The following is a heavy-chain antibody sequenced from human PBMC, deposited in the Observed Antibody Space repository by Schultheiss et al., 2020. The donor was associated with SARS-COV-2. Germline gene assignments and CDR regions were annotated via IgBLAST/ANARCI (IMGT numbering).Heavy chain of an antibody. V-gene: IGHV4-59*12. J-gene: IGHJ4*02. CDR3: ASRGGSYPSPPDY. D-gene: IGHD1-26*01. CDR1: GGSISSYY. CDR2: IYYSGST. Sequence: SQTLSLTCAVSGGSISSYYWSWIRQPPGKGLEWIGSIYYSGSTNYNPSLKSRVTISVDTSKNQFSLKLSSVTAADTAVYYCASRGGSYPSPPDYWGQGTLVTVSS.